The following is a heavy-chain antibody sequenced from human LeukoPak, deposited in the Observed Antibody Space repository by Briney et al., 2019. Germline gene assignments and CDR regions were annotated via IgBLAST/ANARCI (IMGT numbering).Heavy chain of an antibody. CDR3: ARRRQEIIGGELILNWFDP. V-gene: IGHV1-69*05. Sequence: SVKVSCKASGGTFSSYAISWVRQAPGQGLEWMGGIIPIFGTANYAQKFQGRATITTDESTSTAYMELSSLRSEDTAVYYCARRRQEIIGGELILNWFDPWGQGTLVTVSS. J-gene: IGHJ5*02. CDR2: IIPIFGTA. CDR1: GGTFSSYA. D-gene: IGHD1-7*01.